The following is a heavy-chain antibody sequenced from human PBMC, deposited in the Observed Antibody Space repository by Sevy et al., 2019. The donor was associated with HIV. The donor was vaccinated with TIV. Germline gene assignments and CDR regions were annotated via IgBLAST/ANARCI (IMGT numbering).Heavy chain of an antibody. CDR2: VSGSGDRT. D-gene: IGHD5-12*01. J-gene: IGHJ4*02. CDR1: GFTFNSFA. Sequence: GGSLRLSCAASGFTFNSFAISWVRQAPGKGLEWVSGVSGSGDRTYYTDYMKGRFTVARDNSKNTLYPQIDNLRVEDTAVYYCAKATSAKATEDHFDYWGQGTLVTVSS. CDR3: AKATSAKATEDHFDY. V-gene: IGHV3-23*01.